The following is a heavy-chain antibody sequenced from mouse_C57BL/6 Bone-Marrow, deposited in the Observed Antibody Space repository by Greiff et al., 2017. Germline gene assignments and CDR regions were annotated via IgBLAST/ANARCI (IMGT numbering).Heavy chain of an antibody. V-gene: IGHV1-55*01. Sequence: VKLMESGAELVKPGASVKMSCKASGYTFTSYWITWVKQRPGQGLEWIGDIYPGSGSTNYNEKFKSKATLTVDTSSSTAYMQLSSLTSEDSAVYYCGVWTFAYWGQGTLVTVSA. CDR3: GVWTFAY. J-gene: IGHJ3*01. D-gene: IGHD2-10*02. CDR2: IYPGSGST. CDR1: GYTFTSYW.